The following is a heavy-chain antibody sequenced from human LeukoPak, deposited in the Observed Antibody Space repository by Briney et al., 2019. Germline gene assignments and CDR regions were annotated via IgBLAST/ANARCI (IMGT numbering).Heavy chain of an antibody. V-gene: IGHV3-7*01. CDR2: ISPDGSDK. D-gene: IGHD6-13*01. CDR1: GFTFGNTW. CDR3: ARPIAAAAMDV. J-gene: IGHJ6*02. Sequence: GGSLRLSCAASGFTFGNTWMGWVRQAPGKGLEWVANISPDGSDKYYVDSVRGRFTISRDNAKNSLYLQMNSLRAEDTAVYYCARPIAAAAMDVWGQGTTVTVSS.